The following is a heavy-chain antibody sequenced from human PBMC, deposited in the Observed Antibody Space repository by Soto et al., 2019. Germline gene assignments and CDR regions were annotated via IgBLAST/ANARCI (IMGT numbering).Heavy chain of an antibody. CDR2: IYNSGTT. V-gene: IGHV4-31*03. D-gene: IGHD5-18*01. CDR1: GGSITRGGYY. J-gene: IGHJ5*02. CDR3: ARGGIQLWSEEYNWFDP. Sequence: SETLSLTCTVSGGSITRGGYYWSWIRQHPGKGLEWIGYIYNSGTTYYNPSLKSRVTISVDRSKNQFSLKLSSVTAADTAVYYCARGGIQLWSEEYNWFDPWGQGTLVTVSS.